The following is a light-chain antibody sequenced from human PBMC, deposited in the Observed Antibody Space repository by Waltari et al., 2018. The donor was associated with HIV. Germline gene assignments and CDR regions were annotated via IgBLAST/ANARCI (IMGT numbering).Light chain of an antibody. CDR3: QQLDSYPRT. CDR2: SAS. CDR1: QNIRAY. Sequence: DIQLTQSPSFLSASVGDRVTITCRANQNIRAYLACYQQKPGKAPTLLISSASTVQRGVPSRFSGSGSGAEFTLTISSLQPEDFATYYCQQLDSYPRTFGHGTKVEI. J-gene: IGKJ1*01. V-gene: IGKV1-9*01.